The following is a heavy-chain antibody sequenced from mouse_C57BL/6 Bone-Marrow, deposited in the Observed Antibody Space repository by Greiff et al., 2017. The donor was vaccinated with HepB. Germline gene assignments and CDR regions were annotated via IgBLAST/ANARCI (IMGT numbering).Heavy chain of an antibody. CDR2: INYDGSST. J-gene: IGHJ2*01. V-gene: IGHV5-16*01. CDR3: ARDERGYFDY. CDR1: GFTFSDYY. Sequence: EVNLVESEGGLVQPGSSMKLSCTASGFTFSDYYMAWVRQVPEKGLEWVANINYDGSSTYYLDSLKSRFIISRDNAKNILYLQMSSLKSEDTATYYCARDERGYFDYWGQGTTLTVSS.